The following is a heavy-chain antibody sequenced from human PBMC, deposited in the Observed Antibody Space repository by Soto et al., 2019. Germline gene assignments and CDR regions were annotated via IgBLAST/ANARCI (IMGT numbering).Heavy chain of an antibody. CDR1: GFTFSSYG. V-gene: IGHV3-33*01. Sequence: QVQLVESGGGVVQPGRSLRLSCAASGFTFSSYGMHWVRQAPGKGLEWVAVIWYDGSNKYYADSVKGRFTISRDNSKNTLYLQMNSLRAEDTAVYYCAREGLLDAFDIWGQGTMVTVSS. J-gene: IGHJ3*02. D-gene: IGHD3-10*01. CDR2: IWYDGSNK. CDR3: AREGLLDAFDI.